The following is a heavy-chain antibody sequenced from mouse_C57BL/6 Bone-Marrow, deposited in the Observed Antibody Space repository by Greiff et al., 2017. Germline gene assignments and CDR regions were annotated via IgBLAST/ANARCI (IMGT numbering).Heavy chain of an antibody. CDR1: GYTFTSYW. CDR2: IDPSDSET. CDR3: ARLGGTAQATTWFAY. J-gene: IGHJ3*01. Sequence: VKLMESGAELVRPGSSVKLSCKASGYTFTSYWMHWVKQRPIQGLEWIGNIDPSDSETHYNQKFKDKATLTVDKSSSTAYMQLSSLTSEDSAVYYCARLGGTAQATTWFAYWGQGTLVTVSA. V-gene: IGHV1-52*01. D-gene: IGHD3-2*02.